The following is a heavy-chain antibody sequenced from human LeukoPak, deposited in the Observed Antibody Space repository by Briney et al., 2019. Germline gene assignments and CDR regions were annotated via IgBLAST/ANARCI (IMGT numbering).Heavy chain of an antibody. J-gene: IGHJ3*02. D-gene: IGHD1-26*01. V-gene: IGHV1-46*01. CDR3: ARGHLPFEWDLPYDAFDI. CDR1: GYTFTSYY. CDR2: INPSGGST. Sequence: GASVKVSCKASGYTFTSYYMHWVRQAPGQGLERMGIINPSGGSTSYAQKFQGRVTMTRDTSISTAYMELSRLRSDDTAVYLCARGHLPFEWDLPYDAFDIWGQGTMVTVSS.